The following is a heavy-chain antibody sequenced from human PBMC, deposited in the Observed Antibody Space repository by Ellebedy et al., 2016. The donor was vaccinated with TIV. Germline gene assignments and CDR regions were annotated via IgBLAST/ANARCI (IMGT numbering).Heavy chain of an antibody. CDR2: FYSGGST. D-gene: IGHD3-10*01. J-gene: IGHJ4*02. CDR3: ARGVYGSGSPLDH. CDR1: GFSVSDNS. V-gene: IGHV3-53*01. Sequence: GGSLRLSXAASGFSVSDNSMNWVRQAPGNGLEWVSVFYSGGSTYYADAVKGRYTISRDNSKNTVFLQMNSLRGEDTAVYFCARGVYGSGSPLDHWGQGTLVTVSS.